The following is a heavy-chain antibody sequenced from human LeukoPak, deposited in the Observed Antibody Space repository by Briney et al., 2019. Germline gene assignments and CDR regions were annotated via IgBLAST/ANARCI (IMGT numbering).Heavy chain of an antibody. CDR3: ARVRMTTGTFDY. Sequence: ASVKVSCKASGYTFTGYYMHWVRQAPGQGLEWVGWINPNSGGTNYAQKFQGRVTMTRDTSISTAYLELSRLRSDDTAVYYCARVRMTTGTFDYWGQGTLVTVSS. D-gene: IGHD4-17*01. CDR2: INPNSGGT. J-gene: IGHJ4*02. V-gene: IGHV1-2*02. CDR1: GYTFTGYY.